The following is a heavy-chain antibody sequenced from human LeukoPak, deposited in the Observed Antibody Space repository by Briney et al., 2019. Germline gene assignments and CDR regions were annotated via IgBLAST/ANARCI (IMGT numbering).Heavy chain of an antibody. Sequence: GGSLRLSCAVSGLTFSSSWMDWVRQAPGKGLEWVASINPDGIKRYSADSVKGRFTISRDNARNSLYLQMDSLRVEDTAFYYCARDLAFSRLDYWGQGVLVAVSS. D-gene: IGHD2/OR15-2a*01. V-gene: IGHV3-7*01. CDR3: ARDLAFSRLDY. J-gene: IGHJ4*02. CDR2: INPDGIKR. CDR1: GLTFSSSW.